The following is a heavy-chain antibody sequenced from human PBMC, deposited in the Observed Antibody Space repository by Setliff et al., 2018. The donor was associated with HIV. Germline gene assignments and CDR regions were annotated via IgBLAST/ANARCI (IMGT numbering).Heavy chain of an antibody. CDR3: ARPGGAGDAFDI. CDR1: GGFISSYY. V-gene: IGHV4-59*08. J-gene: IGHJ3*02. CDR2: IYHTGST. D-gene: IGHD3-10*01. Sequence: SETLSLTCTVSGGFISSYYWSWIRQPPGKGLEWIGYIYHTGSTNYNPSLKSRVTLSLDMPKKQLSLKLTSVTAADTAIYYCARPGGAGDAFDIWGRGTMVT.